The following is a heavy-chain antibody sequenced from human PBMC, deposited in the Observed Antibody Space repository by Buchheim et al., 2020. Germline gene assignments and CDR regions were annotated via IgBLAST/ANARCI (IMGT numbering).Heavy chain of an antibody. J-gene: IGHJ4*02. D-gene: IGHD6-19*01. V-gene: IGHV4-39*01. CDR3: ARQRVYSSGWYEKFDY. Sequence: QLQLQESGPGLVKPSETLSLTCTVSGGSISSSSYYWGWIRQPPGKGLEWIGSIYYSGSTYYNPSLKSRVTISVDTSKNQFSLKLSSVTAADTAVYYCARQRVYSSGWYEKFDYWGQGTL. CDR2: IYYSGST. CDR1: GGSISSSSYY.